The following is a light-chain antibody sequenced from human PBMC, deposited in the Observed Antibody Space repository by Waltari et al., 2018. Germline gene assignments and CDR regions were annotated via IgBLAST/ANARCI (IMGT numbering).Light chain of an antibody. CDR1: KLGEEF. Sequence: SYELTQPPSVSVSPGQTASITCSGDKLGEEFSSWYQQKAGQSPVLVIYEDSKRPSGIHERCAASTSGNTATRTIGGTQTMDEADYYCQAWDSNAVVFGGGTKLTVL. CDR2: EDS. J-gene: IGLJ2*01. V-gene: IGLV3-1*01. CDR3: QAWDSNAVV.